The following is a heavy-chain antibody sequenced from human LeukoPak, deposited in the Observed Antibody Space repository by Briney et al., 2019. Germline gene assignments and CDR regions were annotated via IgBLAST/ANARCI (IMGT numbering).Heavy chain of an antibody. Sequence: SETLSLTCTVSGYSISSGYYWGWIRQPPGKGLEWIGSIYHSGSTYYNPSLKSRVTISVDTSKNQFSLKLSSVTAADTAVYYCAGAADDWFDPWGQGTLVTVSS. CDR3: AGAADDWFDP. J-gene: IGHJ5*02. CDR1: GYSISSGYY. CDR2: IYHSGST. D-gene: IGHD3-10*01. V-gene: IGHV4-38-2*02.